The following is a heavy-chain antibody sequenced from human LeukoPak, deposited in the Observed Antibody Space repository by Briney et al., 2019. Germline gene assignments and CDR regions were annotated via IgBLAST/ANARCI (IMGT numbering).Heavy chain of an antibody. D-gene: IGHD3-3*01. CDR3: ARDLGLNEGFWSGYSYYYYMDV. Sequence: ASVKVSCKASGHTTTSYGITWVRQAPGQGLEWMGWISAYNGNTKYAQRLQGRVTMTTDTSTGTAYMELRSLRSDDTAVYYCARDLGLNEGFWSGYSYYYYMDVWGKGTTVTVSS. V-gene: IGHV1-18*01. CDR1: GHTTTSYG. J-gene: IGHJ6*03. CDR2: ISAYNGNT.